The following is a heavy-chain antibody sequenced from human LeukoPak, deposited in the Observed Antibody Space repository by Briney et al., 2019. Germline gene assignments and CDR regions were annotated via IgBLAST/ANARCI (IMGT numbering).Heavy chain of an antibody. CDR2: IIPIFGTA. CDR3: ARAALAAAGTPYGMDV. J-gene: IGHJ6*02. V-gene: IGHV1-69*13. CDR1: GGTFSSYA. Sequence: ASVKVSCKASGGTFSSYAISWVRQAPGQGLEWMGGIIPIFGTANYAQKFQGRVTITADESTSTAYMELSSLRSEDTAVYYCARAALAAAGTPYGMDVWGQGTTVTVSS. D-gene: IGHD6-13*01.